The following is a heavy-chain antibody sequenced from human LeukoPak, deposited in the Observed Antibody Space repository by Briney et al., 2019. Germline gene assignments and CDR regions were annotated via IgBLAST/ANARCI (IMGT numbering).Heavy chain of an antibody. J-gene: IGHJ4*02. CDR3: ARGILIPAAGFFDY. Sequence: GGSLRLSCAASGFTFSTCGMHWVRQAPGKGLEWVAVIWYDGSDQYYADSVKGRFTISRDNSKDTLYLQMNSLRAEDTAVYYCARGILIPAAGFFDYWGQGTLVTVSS. V-gene: IGHV3-33*01. CDR1: GFTFSTCG. D-gene: IGHD2-2*01. CDR2: IWYDGSDQ.